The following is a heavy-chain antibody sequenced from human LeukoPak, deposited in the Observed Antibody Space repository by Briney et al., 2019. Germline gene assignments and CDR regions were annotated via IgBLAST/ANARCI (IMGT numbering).Heavy chain of an antibody. CDR1: GFTFSSYA. CDR3: ASPPFGELLSPFDY. D-gene: IGHD3-10*01. Sequence: GGSLRLSCAASGFTFSSYAMNWVRQAPGKGLEWVSAISAPGTTTYYADSVKGRFTVSRDNAKNSLYLQMNSLRAEDTAVYYCASPPFGELLSPFDYWGQGTVVTVSS. V-gene: IGHV3-23*01. CDR2: ISAPGTTT. J-gene: IGHJ4*02.